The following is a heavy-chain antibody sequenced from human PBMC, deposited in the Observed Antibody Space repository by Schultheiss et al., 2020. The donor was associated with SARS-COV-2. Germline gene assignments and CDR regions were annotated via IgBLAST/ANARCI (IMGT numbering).Heavy chain of an antibody. J-gene: IGHJ4*02. V-gene: IGHV3-15*01. CDR1: GFSFSSYW. CDR3: TVCGGDCYATDY. D-gene: IGHD2-21*02. Sequence: GESLKISCAASGFSFSSYWMSWVRQAPGKGLEWVGRIKSKTDGGTTDYAAPVKGRFTISRDESKNTLYLQMNSLKTEDTAVYYCTVCGGDCYATDYWGQGTLVTVSS. CDR2: IKSKTDGGTT.